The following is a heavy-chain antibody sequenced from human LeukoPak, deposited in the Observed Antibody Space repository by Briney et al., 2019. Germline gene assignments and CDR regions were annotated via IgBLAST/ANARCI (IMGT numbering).Heavy chain of an antibody. CDR3: ARAPSEIGGYYPEYFRH. D-gene: IGHD3-22*01. CDR2: IKGDGNT. Sequence: PGGSLRLSCAVSGLTVSSNHMSWVRQAPGKGLVWVSRIKGDGNTNYADSVEGRFTISRDNAKNTVSLQMNSLRAEDTGVYYCARAPSEIGGYYPEYFRHWGQGTLVTVSS. J-gene: IGHJ1*01. V-gene: IGHV3-74*01. CDR1: GLTVSSNH.